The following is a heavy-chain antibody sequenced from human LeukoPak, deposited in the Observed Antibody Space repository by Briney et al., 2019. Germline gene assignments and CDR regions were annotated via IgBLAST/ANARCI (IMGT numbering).Heavy chain of an antibody. V-gene: IGHV3-21*01. CDR3: ARDQPYSNSDYMDV. CDR1: GFTFSSYS. CDR2: ISSSSSYI. Sequence: GGSLRLSCAASGFTFSSYSMNWVRQAPGKGLEWVSSISSSSSYIYYADSVKGRFTISRDNAKNSLYLQMNSLRAEDTAVYYCARDQPYSNSDYMDVWGKGTTVTVSS. J-gene: IGHJ6*03. D-gene: IGHD4-11*01.